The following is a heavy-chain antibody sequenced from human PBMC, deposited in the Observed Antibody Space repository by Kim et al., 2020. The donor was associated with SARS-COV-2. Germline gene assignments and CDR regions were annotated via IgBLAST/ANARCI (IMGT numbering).Heavy chain of an antibody. CDR1: GGTFSNHA. D-gene: IGHD6-13*01. J-gene: IGHJ6*02. CDR3: ARDGAPMSATGTHYYYDMDV. CDR2: IIPMLNRG. V-gene: IGHV1-69*10. Sequence: SVKVSCKASGGTFSNHAISWVRQAPGQGLEWMGGIIPMLNRGNYAQKFQGRVIITADGSTTTAYMELSSLRSEDTAVYYCARDGAPMSATGTHYYYDMDVWGQGTTVTVSS.